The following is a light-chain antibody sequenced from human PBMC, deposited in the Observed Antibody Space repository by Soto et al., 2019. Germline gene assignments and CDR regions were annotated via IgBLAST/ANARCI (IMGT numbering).Light chain of an antibody. J-gene: IGKJ2*01. CDR1: QSVRSSY. CDR2: GAS. Sequence: EIVLTQSPGTLYLSPGERATLSCRASQSVRSSYLAWDQQKPGQAPRLLIFGASGRATGLPDRFTGSGSGTDFTLPIGRLEPEDFAVYYCQQYGSSPRTFGQGTKLEI. V-gene: IGKV3-20*01. CDR3: QQYGSSPRT.